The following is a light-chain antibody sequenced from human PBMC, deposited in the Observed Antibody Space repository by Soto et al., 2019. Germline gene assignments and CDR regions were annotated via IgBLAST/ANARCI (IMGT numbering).Light chain of an antibody. CDR1: QSVGSN. J-gene: IGKJ2*01. CDR2: GAS. Sequence: ETVMNQSPVTLSVSLGERATLSCRASQSVGSNLAWYQQKPGQAPRLLIYGASIRATGIPARFSGSGSGTEFTLTISSLQSEDFAVYSCQQYNSWPPMYTFGQGTKLEIK. V-gene: IGKV3-15*01. CDR3: QQYNSWPPMYT.